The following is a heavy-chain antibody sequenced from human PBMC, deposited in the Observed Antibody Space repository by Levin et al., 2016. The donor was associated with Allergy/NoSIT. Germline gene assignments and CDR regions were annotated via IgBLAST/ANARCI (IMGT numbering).Heavy chain of an antibody. CDR3: ASLGTFAY. J-gene: IGHJ4*02. Sequence: SETLSLTCIVSGDSVSSSKYYWSWIRQSPGKGLEWIANIFYTGTTKYSPSLKSRVTISVDTSKNQFSLNLMSVTAADTAVYYCASLGTFAYWGQGTLVAVSS. CDR2: IFYTGTT. CDR1: GDSVSSSKYY. V-gene: IGHV4-61*01. D-gene: IGHD1-14*01.